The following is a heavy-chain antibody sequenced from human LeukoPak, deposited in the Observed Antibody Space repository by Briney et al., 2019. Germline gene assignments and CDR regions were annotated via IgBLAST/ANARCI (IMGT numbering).Heavy chain of an antibody. CDR2: ISSSSSYI. Sequence: GGSLRLSCVASGFTFSYYSMNWVRQAPGKGLEWVSSISSSSSYIYYADSVKGRFTISRDNAKNSLYLQMNSLRAEDTAVYYCARGRTTRYYFDYWGQGTLVTVSS. CDR1: GFTFSYYS. D-gene: IGHD4-11*01. J-gene: IGHJ4*02. V-gene: IGHV3-21*01. CDR3: ARGRTTRYYFDY.